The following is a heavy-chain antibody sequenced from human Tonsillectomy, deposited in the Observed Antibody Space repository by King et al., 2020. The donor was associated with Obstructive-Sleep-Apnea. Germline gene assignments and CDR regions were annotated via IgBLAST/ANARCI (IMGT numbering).Heavy chain of an antibody. D-gene: IGHD4-17*01. CDR1: EFTVSSNY. CDR2: IYSGGST. CDR3: ARGNFPTVTTFYYFDY. Sequence: VQLVESGGGLVQPGGSLRLSCAASEFTVSSNYMNWVRQAPGKGLEWVSVIYSGGSTYYADSVQGRFTISRDNSKNTLYLQMNSLRAEDTAVYYCARGNFPTVTTFYYFDYWGQGTLVTVSS. V-gene: IGHV3-66*01. J-gene: IGHJ4*02.